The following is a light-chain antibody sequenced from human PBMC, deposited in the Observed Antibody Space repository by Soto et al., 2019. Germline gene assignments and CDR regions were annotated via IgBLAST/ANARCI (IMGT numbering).Light chain of an antibody. Sequence: QSALTQPASVSGSPGQSITISCTGTSSDVGGYNYVCWYQHHPGKAPKLIISEVSNRPSGVSDHFSGSKSGNTASLTISGLQPEDEADYYCTSFTSSTTYVFGTGTKVTLL. CDR2: EVS. V-gene: IGLV2-14*01. J-gene: IGLJ1*01. CDR3: TSFTSSTTYV. CDR1: SSDVGGYNY.